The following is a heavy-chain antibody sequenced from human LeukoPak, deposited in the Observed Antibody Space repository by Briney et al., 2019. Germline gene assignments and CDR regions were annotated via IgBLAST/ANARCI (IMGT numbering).Heavy chain of an antibody. J-gene: IGHJ5*02. Sequence: GGSLRLSCAASGFTFSSYAMSWVRQAPGKGLEWVSAISGSGGSTYYADSVKGRFTISRDNSKNTLYLQMNSPRAEDTAVYYCAKDSVRWRDRGNWFDPWGQGTLVTVSS. D-gene: IGHD2-8*01. CDR2: ISGSGGST. CDR3: AKDSVRWRDRGNWFDP. CDR1: GFTFSSYA. V-gene: IGHV3-23*01.